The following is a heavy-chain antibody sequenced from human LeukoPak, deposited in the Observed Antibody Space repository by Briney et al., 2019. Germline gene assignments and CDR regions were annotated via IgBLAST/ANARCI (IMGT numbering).Heavy chain of an antibody. CDR1: GFTFSSYA. D-gene: IGHD4-23*01. CDR2: ISVSGGTT. Sequence: PGGSLRLSCAASGFTFSSYAMNWVRQAPGKGLEWVSGISVSGGTTYYADSVKGRFTISRDKSKSTLYMQMSSLRAEDTAVYYCAKDHDNGGKPLTNGMDVWGQGTTVTVSS. J-gene: IGHJ6*02. V-gene: IGHV3-23*01. CDR3: AKDHDNGGKPLTNGMDV.